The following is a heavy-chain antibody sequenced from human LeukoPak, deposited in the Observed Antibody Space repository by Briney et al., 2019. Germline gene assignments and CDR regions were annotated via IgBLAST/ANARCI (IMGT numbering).Heavy chain of an antibody. CDR2: IFHSGST. J-gene: IGHJ4*02. Sequence: PSENLSLTCAVYGGSFSGYYWSWIRQPPGKGLEWIGYIFHSGSTNSNPSLKSRVTISVDTSKNQFSLKLSSVTAADTAVYYCARSAFGDYSFDYWGQGTLVTVSS. V-gene: IGHV4-59*01. CDR3: ARSAFGDYSFDY. CDR1: GGSFSGYY. D-gene: IGHD3-16*01.